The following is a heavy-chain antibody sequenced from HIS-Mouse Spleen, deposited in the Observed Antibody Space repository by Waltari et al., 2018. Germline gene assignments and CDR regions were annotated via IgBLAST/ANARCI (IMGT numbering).Heavy chain of an antibody. D-gene: IGHD6-13*01. V-gene: IGHV4-39*07. Sequence: QLQLQESGPGLVKPPETLSLTCTVSGGSISSSSYYWGWIRQPPGKGLEWIGSIYYSGSPHYTPPLKSRVTISVDTSKTQFSLKLSSVTAADTAVYYCAREIPYSSSWYDWYFDLWGRGTLVTVSS. CDR3: AREIPYSSSWYDWYFDL. CDR2: IYYSGSP. J-gene: IGHJ2*01. CDR1: GGSISSSSYY.